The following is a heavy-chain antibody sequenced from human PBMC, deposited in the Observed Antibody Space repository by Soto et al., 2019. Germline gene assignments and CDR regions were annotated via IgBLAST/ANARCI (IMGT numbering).Heavy chain of an antibody. CDR3: ARRNAFDI. CDR1: GGSFGGYY. Sequence: PSETLSLTCAVYGGSFGGYYWSWIRQPPGKGLEWIGEINHSGSTNYNPSLKSRVTISVDKSKNQFSLKLSSVTAADTAVYYCARRNAFDIWGQGTMVTVSS. CDR2: INHSGST. V-gene: IGHV4-34*01. J-gene: IGHJ3*02.